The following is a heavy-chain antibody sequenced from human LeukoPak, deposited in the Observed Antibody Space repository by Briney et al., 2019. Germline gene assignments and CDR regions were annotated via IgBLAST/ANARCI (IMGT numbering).Heavy chain of an antibody. CDR2: IYHSGST. V-gene: IGHV4-4*02. CDR1: GGSISSSNW. CDR3: AREDGDGYNSADY. D-gene: IGHD5-24*01. J-gene: IGHJ4*02. Sequence: SETLSLTCAVSGGSISSSNWWSWVRQPPGKGLEWIGEIYHSGSTNYNPSLKSRVTISVDKSKNQFSLKLSSVTAADTAVYYCAREDGDGYNSADYRGQGTLVTVSS.